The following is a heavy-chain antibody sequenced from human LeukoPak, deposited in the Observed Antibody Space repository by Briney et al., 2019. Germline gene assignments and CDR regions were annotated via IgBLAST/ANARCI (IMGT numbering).Heavy chain of an antibody. V-gene: IGHV4-38-2*01. J-gene: IGHJ2*01. CDR3: ARPRGSYSDWYFDL. Sequence: PSETLSLTCAVSGYSISSGYYWGWIRQPPGKGLEWIGSIYHSGSTYYNPSLKSRVTISVDTSKYQFSLKLSSVTAADTAVYYCARPRGSYSDWYFDLWGRGTLVTVSS. D-gene: IGHD1-26*01. CDR1: GYSISSGYY. CDR2: IYHSGST.